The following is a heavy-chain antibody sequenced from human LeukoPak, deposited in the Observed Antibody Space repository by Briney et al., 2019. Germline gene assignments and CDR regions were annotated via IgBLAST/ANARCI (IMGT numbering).Heavy chain of an antibody. CDR1: GFTFSTYA. V-gene: IGHV3-21*01. CDR3: AKNSYSSSWISQYNWFDP. Sequence: GGSLRLSCAASGFTFSTYAISWVRQAPGKGLEWVSCISSTSNYIFYADSVRGRFTISRDNAKNSLYLQMNSLRAEDTAVYCCAKNSYSSSWISQYNWFDPWGQGTLVTVSS. CDR2: ISSTSNYI. D-gene: IGHD6-13*01. J-gene: IGHJ5*02.